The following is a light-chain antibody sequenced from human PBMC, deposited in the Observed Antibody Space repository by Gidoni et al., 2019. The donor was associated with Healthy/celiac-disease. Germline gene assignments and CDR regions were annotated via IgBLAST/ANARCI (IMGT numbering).Light chain of an antibody. Sequence: EIVLTQSPATLSLSPGERATLSCRASQSVSSYLAWYQQKPGQAPRLLIYDASRFSGSGSGTDFTLTISSLEPEDFAVYYCQQRSNWPPTFGQGTKVEIK. J-gene: IGKJ1*01. CDR2: DA. V-gene: IGKV3-11*01. CDR3: QQRSNWPPT. CDR1: QSVSSY.